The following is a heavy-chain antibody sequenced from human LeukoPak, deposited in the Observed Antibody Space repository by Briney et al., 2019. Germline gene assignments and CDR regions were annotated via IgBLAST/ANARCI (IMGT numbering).Heavy chain of an antibody. D-gene: IGHD1-26*01. CDR3: AKDLVGATYYYYYMDV. V-gene: IGHV3-30*18. CDR2: ISYDGSNK. CDR1: GFTFSSYG. J-gene: IGHJ6*03. Sequence: PGGSLRLSCAASGFTFSSYGMHWVRQAPGKGLEWVAVISYDGSNKYYADSVKGRFTISRDNSKNTLYLQMNSLRAEDTAVYYCAKDLVGATYYYYYMDVWGKGTTVTVSS.